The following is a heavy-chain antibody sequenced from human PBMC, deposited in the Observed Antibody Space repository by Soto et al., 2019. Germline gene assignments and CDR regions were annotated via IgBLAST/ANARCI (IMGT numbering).Heavy chain of an antibody. J-gene: IGHJ6*02. Sequence: SETLSLTCTVSGGSISSYYWSWIRQPPGKGLEWIGYIYYSGSTNYNPSLKSRVTISVDTSKNQFSLKLSSVTAADTAVYYCARTYYDFWSGYGLYGMDVWGQGTTVTVSS. CDR3: ARTYYDFWSGYGLYGMDV. V-gene: IGHV4-59*01. CDR1: GGSISSYY. D-gene: IGHD3-3*01. CDR2: IYYSGST.